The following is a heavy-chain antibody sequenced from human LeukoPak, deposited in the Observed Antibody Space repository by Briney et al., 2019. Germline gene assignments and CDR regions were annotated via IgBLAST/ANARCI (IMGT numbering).Heavy chain of an antibody. Sequence: GRSLRLSCTASGFTFDDYAMHWVRQAPGKGLEWVSGISWNNGSIGYADSVKGRLTISRDNAKNSLYLQMNSLRAEDTALYYCAKGRGSGWAYYYYYMDVWGKGTTVTVSS. V-gene: IGHV3-9*01. CDR3: AKGRGSGWAYYYYYMDV. CDR2: ISWNNGSI. D-gene: IGHD6-19*01. J-gene: IGHJ6*03. CDR1: GFTFDDYA.